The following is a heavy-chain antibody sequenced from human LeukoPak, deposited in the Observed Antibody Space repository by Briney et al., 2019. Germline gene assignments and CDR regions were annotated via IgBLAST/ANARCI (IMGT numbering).Heavy chain of an antibody. V-gene: IGHV4-31*03. Sequence: SETLSLTCTVSGYSISSGYYWGWIRQHPGKGLEWIGYIYYSGSTYYNPSLKSRVTISVDTSKNQFSLKLSSVTAADTAVYYCARGRDAAVAGTGGWFDPWGQGTLVTVSS. J-gene: IGHJ5*02. CDR1: GYSISSGYY. D-gene: IGHD6-19*01. CDR2: IYYSGST. CDR3: ARGRDAAVAGTGGWFDP.